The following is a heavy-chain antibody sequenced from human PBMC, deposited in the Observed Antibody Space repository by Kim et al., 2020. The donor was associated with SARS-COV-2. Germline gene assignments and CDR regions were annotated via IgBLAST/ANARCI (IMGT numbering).Heavy chain of an antibody. CDR1: GFTFSSYA. V-gene: IGHV3-64D*09. CDR2: ISSNGGGT. D-gene: IGHD1-1*01. Sequence: GGSLRLSCSASGFTFSSYAIHWVRQAPGKGLEFVSGISSNGGGTYYADSVKGRFTISRDNSKNTLFLQMSSLRAEDTAVYYCVKGDSYIGTWYFDSWGQGTLVTVSS. J-gene: IGHJ4*02. CDR3: VKGDSYIGTWYFDS.